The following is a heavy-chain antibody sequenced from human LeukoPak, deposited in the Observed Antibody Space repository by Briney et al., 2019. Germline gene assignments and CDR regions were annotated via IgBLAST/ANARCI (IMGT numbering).Heavy chain of an antibody. CDR1: GFTFSSYA. CDR2: ISGSGGST. Sequence: PGGSLRLSCAVSGFTFSSYAMSWVRQAPGKGLEWVSAISGSGGSTYYADSVKGRFTISRDNAKNSLYLQMNSLRAEDTAVYYCARDLYDYVWGSYRYKPLDYWGQGTLVTVSS. V-gene: IGHV3-23*01. D-gene: IGHD3-16*02. CDR3: ARDLYDYVWGSYRYKPLDY. J-gene: IGHJ4*02.